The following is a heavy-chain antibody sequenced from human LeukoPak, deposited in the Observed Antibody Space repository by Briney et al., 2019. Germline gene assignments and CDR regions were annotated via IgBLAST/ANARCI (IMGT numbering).Heavy chain of an antibody. Sequence: GSLRLSCAASGFTFSDYYMSWTRQAPGKGPEWVSHISDSGRTIYYADSVKGRFTISRDNAKNSLYLQMNSLRAEDTAVYYCASQYYYAMDVWGQGTTVTVSS. V-gene: IGHV3-11*01. J-gene: IGHJ6*02. CDR2: ISDSGRTI. CDR3: ASQYYYAMDV. CDR1: GFTFSDYY.